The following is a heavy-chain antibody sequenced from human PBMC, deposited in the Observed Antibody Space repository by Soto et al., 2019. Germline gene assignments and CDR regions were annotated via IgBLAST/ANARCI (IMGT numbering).Heavy chain of an antibody. CDR3: ASHPVSGSLHFDS. J-gene: IGHJ4*02. Sequence: GASVKVSCKASGYTFNTYGVSWVRQAPGQGLEWMGRISAYNGDTNYAQKLQGRLTMTTDTSTRTAYMELRSLRSDDTAVYYCASHPVSGSLHFDSWGQGPLVTVSS. V-gene: IGHV1-18*04. CDR1: GYTFNTYG. CDR2: ISAYNGDT. D-gene: IGHD1-26*01.